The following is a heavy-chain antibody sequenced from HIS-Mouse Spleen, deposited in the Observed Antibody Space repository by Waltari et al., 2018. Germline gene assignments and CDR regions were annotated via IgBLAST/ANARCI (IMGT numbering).Heavy chain of an antibody. Sequence: QVQLQESGPGLVKPSETLSLTCTVYGGSISSYYWSWIRQPPGKGLEWIGYIYYSGSTNYNPSLKSRVTISVDTSKNQFSLKLSSVTAADTAVYYCARGGLLAATYYFDYWGQGTLVTVSS. CDR2: IYYSGST. V-gene: IGHV4-59*08. CDR3: ARGGLLAATYYFDY. D-gene: IGHD2-15*01. CDR1: GGSISSYY. J-gene: IGHJ4*02.